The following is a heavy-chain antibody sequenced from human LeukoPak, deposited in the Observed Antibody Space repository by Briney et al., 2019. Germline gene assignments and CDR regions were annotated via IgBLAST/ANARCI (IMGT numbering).Heavy chain of an antibody. CDR2: INHSGST. Sequence: PSETLSLTCAVYGGSFSGYYWSWIRQPPGKGLEWIGEINHSGSTNYNPSLKSRVTISVDTSKNQFSLKLSSVTAADTAVYYCARGTSGSYYGYWGQGTLVTVSS. D-gene: IGHD1-26*01. CDR1: GGSFSGYY. V-gene: IGHV4-34*01. J-gene: IGHJ4*02. CDR3: ARGTSGSYYGY.